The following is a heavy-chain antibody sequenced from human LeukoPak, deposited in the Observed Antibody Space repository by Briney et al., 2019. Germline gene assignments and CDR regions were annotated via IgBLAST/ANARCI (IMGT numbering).Heavy chain of an antibody. CDR3: ARVLKIWEIVEDDY. D-gene: IGHD3-22*01. J-gene: IGHJ4*02. V-gene: IGHV3-21*01. CDR1: GLTCSSDS. CDR2: ISSSSSYI. Sequence: GGSLRLSCAASGLTCSSDSMNWGRQAPGKGLEWVSSISSSSSYIYYADSVKGRFTISRDNAKNSLYLQMNSLRAEDTAVYYCARVLKIWEIVEDDYWGQGTLVTVSS.